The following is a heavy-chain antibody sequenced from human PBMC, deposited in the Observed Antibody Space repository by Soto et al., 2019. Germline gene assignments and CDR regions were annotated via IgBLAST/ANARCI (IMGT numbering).Heavy chain of an antibody. CDR1: GFTFSTYW. CDR3: VRGAPFDY. V-gene: IGHV3-74*01. J-gene: IGHJ4*02. Sequence: EVQLVESGGGLVQPGGSLRLSCAASGFTFSTYWMHWVRQAPGKGRVWVSRINNDGSSSSYADSVKGRFTISRDNAKNTLYLQMDSLRTEYTAVYYCVRGAPFDYWGQGTLVTVSS. CDR2: INNDGSSS.